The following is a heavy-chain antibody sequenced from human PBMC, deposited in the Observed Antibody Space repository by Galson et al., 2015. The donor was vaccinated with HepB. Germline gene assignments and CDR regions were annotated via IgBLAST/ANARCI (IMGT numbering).Heavy chain of an antibody. D-gene: IGHD5-18*01. CDR3: ARRGRGYSYGYDS. CDR2: ISTGGDS. J-gene: IGHJ5*01. V-gene: IGHV3-13*01. CDR1: GFTLSSYD. Sequence: SLRLSCAASGFTLSSYDMHWVRQATGKGLEWVSAISTGGDSSYLGSVKGRFTISRENAKNSLYLQMNSLRAGDTAVYYCARRGRGYSYGYDSGGQGTLVTVSS.